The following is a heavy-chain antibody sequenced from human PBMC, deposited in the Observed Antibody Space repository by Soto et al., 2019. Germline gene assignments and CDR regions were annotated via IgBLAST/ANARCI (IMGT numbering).Heavy chain of an antibody. Sequence: KTSETLSLTCTVSTASVNSYYWSWIRQPAGKGLEWIGRLYANENTDYNPSLRSRVTISVDTSKTQFSLKLSSVTAADTAVYYCARDRKKVTWYYGMDVWGQGTTVTVSS. CDR2: LYANENT. J-gene: IGHJ6*02. V-gene: IGHV4-4*07. CDR1: TASVNSYY. D-gene: IGHD2-21*02. CDR3: ARDRKKVTWYYGMDV.